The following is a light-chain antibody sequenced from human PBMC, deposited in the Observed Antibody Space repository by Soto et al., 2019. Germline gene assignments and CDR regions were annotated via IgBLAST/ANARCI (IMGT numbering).Light chain of an antibody. CDR1: QSVDIN. CDR3: QQYRSWPRT. J-gene: IGKJ1*01. Sequence: EIVLTQSPGTLSLSPGERVTLSCRASQSVDINLAWYQQKPGQAPRLLIYGASTRATDMSGTFSGRGSGTEFTITISNVRPEDFEVYYCQQYRSWPRTFGQGTKVDIK. V-gene: IGKV3-15*01. CDR2: GAS.